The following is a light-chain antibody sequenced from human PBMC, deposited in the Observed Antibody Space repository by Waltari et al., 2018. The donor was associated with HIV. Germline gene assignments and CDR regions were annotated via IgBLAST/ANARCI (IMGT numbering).Light chain of an antibody. J-gene: IGKJ1*01. CDR2: DAS. V-gene: IGKV3D-15*01. CDR1: QNITNI. CDR3: QQYKDWPET. Sequence: EVVLTQAPSTLSVSLGEGASLSCRASQNITNILGWYQQKAGQAPRLHIYDASRRATAIPDRFSGSGSGTEFNLTISRLVFEDVAVYVCQQYKDWPETFGQGTKVEIK.